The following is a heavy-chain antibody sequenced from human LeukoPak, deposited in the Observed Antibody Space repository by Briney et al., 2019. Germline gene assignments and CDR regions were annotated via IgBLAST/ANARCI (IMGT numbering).Heavy chain of an antibody. CDR1: GGTFSSYA. V-gene: IGHV1-69*01. J-gene: IGHJ4*02. CDR2: IIPIFGTA. CDR3: ARDDVYCSSTSCYTLYYFDY. D-gene: IGHD2-2*02. Sequence: GSSVKVSCKASGGTFSSYAIGWVRQAPGQGLEWMGGIIPIFGTANYAQKFQGRVTITADESTSTAYMELSSLRSEDTAVYYCARDDVYCSSTSCYTLYYFDYWGQGTLVTVSS.